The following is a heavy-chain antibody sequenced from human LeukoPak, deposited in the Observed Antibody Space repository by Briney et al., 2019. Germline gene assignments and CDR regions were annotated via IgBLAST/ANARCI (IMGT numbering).Heavy chain of an antibody. V-gene: IGHV5-51*01. J-gene: IGHJ5*02. CDR3: ARGTDGRYCSSTSCFNWFDP. Sequence: GESLKISCKGSGYSFTSYWIGWVRQMPGKGLEWMGIIYPGDSDTRYSPSFQGQVTISADKSISTAYLQWSSLKASDTAMYYCARGTDGRYCSSTSCFNWFDPWGQGTLDTVSS. CDR1: GYSFTSYW. D-gene: IGHD2-2*01. CDR2: IYPGDSDT.